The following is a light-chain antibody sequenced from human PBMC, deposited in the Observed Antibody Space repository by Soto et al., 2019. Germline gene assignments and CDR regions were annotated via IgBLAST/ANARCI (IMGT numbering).Light chain of an antibody. V-gene: IGLV2-14*01. CDR1: SSDIGGYYY. CDR2: QVT. J-gene: IGLJ1*01. CDR3: TSYSSSDIFYV. Sequence: ALTQPASLAGSPGQSITISCTGTSSDIGGYYYVSWYQHHPGKAPKLLIYQVTNRPSRVSNRFSGSKSGNTASLTISGLQADDEADYYCTSYSSSDIFYVFGTGTKVTVL.